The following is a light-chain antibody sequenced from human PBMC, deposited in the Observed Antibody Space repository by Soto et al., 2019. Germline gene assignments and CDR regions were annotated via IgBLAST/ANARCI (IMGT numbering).Light chain of an antibody. Sequence: QSALTQPASASGSPGQSITISCTGTSSDVGGYNYVSWYQQHPGKAPKLMIYDVSNRPSGVSNRFSGSKSGNTASLTISGLQVEDEADYYCTSYTSSSPYVFGTGTKVTVL. CDR2: DVS. V-gene: IGLV2-14*01. J-gene: IGLJ1*01. CDR3: TSYTSSSPYV. CDR1: SSDVGGYNY.